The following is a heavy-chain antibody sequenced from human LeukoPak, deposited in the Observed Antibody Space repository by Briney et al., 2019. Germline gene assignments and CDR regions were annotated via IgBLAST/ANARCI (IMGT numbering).Heavy chain of an antibody. D-gene: IGHD3-9*01. CDR3: ARERPSYYDILTGYYPRSLPYYFDY. CDR1: GGSFSGYY. Sequence: SETLSLTRAVYGGSFSGYYWSWIRQPPGKGLEWIGEINHSGSTNYNPPLKSRVTISVDTSKNQFSLKLSSVTAADTAVYYCARERPSYYDILTGYYPRSLPYYFDYWGQGTLVTVSS. V-gene: IGHV4-34*01. J-gene: IGHJ4*02. CDR2: INHSGST.